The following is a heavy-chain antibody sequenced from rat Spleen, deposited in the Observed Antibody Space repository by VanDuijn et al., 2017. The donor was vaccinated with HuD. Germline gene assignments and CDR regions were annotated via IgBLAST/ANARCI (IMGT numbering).Heavy chain of an antibody. D-gene: IGHD1-9*01. Sequence: EIQLQESGPGLVKPSQSLSLTCSVTGYTITSGYDWSWIRKFPGNKMEWMGYIRYSGSTNYNPSLKRRISVTRDTSKNQFFLQLNSVTTEDTATYFCARRYGYNYYFDYWGQGVRVTVSS. CDR1: GYTITSGY. CDR3: ARRYGYNYYFDY. V-gene: IGHV3-4*01. J-gene: IGHJ2*01. CDR2: IRYSGST.